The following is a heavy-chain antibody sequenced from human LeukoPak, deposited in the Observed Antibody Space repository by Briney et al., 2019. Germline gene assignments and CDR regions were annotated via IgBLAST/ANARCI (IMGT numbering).Heavy chain of an antibody. CDR1: GGSISSYY. V-gene: IGHV4-4*07. D-gene: IGHD6-19*01. J-gene: IGHJ4*02. Sequence: SETLSLTCTVSGGSISSYYWSWIRQPAGKGLEWIGRIYTSGSTNYNPSLKSRVTIPVDTSKNQFSLKLSSVTAADTAVYYCAREEQWLGNDYWGQGTLVTVSS. CDR2: IYTSGST. CDR3: AREEQWLGNDY.